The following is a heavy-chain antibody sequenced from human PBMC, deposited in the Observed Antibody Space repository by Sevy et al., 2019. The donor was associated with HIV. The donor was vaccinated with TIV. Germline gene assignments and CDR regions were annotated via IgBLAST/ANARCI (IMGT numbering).Heavy chain of an antibody. CDR1: GFPFSSYS. J-gene: IGHJ3*01. CDR3: ERDSGTYHAFDL. V-gene: IGHV3-64*01. Sequence: GESLKISCAASGFPFSSYSFYWVRQAPGKGLEYVSAIGSDGETTLYASSVKGRFTISRDNSKNTVFLQMGRLRSEDMGVYYCERDSGTYHAFDLWGRGTMVTVSS. D-gene: IGHD1-26*01. CDR2: IGSDGETT.